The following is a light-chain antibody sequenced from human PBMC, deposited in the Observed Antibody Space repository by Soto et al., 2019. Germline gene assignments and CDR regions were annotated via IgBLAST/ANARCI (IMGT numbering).Light chain of an antibody. J-gene: IGKJ4*01. CDR2: DAS. CDR3: QQRSNLPI. Sequence: EIVLTQSPATLSLSPGERATLSCRASQSVSSYLACYQQKPGQAPRLLIYDASNRATGIPARFSGGGSGTDFTLSISSLEAEDFEAYYCQQRSNLPIFDEGNNVEIK. CDR1: QSVSSY. V-gene: IGKV3-11*01.